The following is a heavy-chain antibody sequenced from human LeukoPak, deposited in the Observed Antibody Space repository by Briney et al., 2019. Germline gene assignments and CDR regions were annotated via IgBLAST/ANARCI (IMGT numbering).Heavy chain of an antibody. CDR1: GGSISSSSYY. D-gene: IGHD5-18*01. CDR3: ARRSYGDYYYYYYMDV. CDR2: IYYSGST. V-gene: IGHV4-39*01. J-gene: IGHJ6*03. Sequence: PSETLSLTCTVSGGSISSSSYYWGWIRQPPGKGLEWIGSIYYSGSTYYNPPLKSRVTISVDTSKNQFSLKLSSVTAADTAVYYCARRSYGDYYYYYYMDVWGKGTTVTVSS.